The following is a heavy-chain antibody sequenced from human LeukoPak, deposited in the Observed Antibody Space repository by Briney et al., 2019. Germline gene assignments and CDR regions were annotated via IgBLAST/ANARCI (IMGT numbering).Heavy chain of an antibody. J-gene: IGHJ3*02. Sequence: TGGSLRLSCAASGFTFKSYTMNWVRQAPGKGLEWVSSISSSSSYIYYADSVKGRLSISRDNAKTSLYLQMNSLRAEDTAVYYCAKDIAAAGSRNDASDIWGQGTMVTVSS. CDR2: ISSSSSYI. D-gene: IGHD6-13*01. CDR3: AKDIAAAGSRNDASDI. V-gene: IGHV3-21*04. CDR1: GFTFKSYT.